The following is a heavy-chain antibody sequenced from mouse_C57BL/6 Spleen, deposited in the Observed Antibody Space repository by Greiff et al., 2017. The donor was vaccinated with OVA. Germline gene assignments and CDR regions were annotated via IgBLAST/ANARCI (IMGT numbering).Heavy chain of an antibody. CDR1: GYTFTDYE. J-gene: IGHJ2*01. CDR3: TSHDGYYSFDY. CDR2: IDPETGGT. V-gene: IGHV1-15*01. Sequence: VKLVESGAELVRPGASVTLSCKASGYTFTDYEMHWVKQTPVHGLEWIGAIDPETGGTAYNQKFKGKAILTADKSSSTAYMELRSLTSEDSADYYCTSHDGYYSFDYWGQGTTLTVSS. D-gene: IGHD2-3*01.